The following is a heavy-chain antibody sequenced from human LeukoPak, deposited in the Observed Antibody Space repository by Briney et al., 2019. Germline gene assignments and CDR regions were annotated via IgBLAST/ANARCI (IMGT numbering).Heavy chain of an antibody. J-gene: IGHJ3*02. Sequence: GGSLRLSCVVSGFTFSSYWMNWVRQAPGKGLEWVANIHEDGGDNYYVASVKGRFTISRDNAKNSLYLQMNSLRAEDTAIYYCARTLRLKTPRAFDIWGQGTIVTVSS. CDR2: IHEDGGDN. V-gene: IGHV3-7*05. CDR1: GFTFSSYW. D-gene: IGHD3-3*01. CDR3: ARTLRLKTPRAFDI.